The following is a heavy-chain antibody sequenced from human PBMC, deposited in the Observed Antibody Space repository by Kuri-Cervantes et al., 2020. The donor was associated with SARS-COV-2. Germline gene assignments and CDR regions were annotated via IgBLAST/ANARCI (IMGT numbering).Heavy chain of an antibody. CDR2: IYYIGST. CDR3: ARDRGTWGFDY. J-gene: IGHJ4*02. V-gene: IGHV4-30-4*08. Sequence: SETLSLTCTVSGGSISSGDYYWSWIRQPPGKGLEWIGYIYYIGSTFYNTSLKSRVNISLDTSNNQFSLRLSSVTAADTAVYYCARDRGTWGFDYWGQGTLVTVSS. D-gene: IGHD3-10*01. CDR1: GGSISSGDYY.